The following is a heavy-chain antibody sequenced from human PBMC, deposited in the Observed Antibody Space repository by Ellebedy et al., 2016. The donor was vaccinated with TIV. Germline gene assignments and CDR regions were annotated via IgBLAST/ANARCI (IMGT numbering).Heavy chain of an antibody. CDR3: ASRTRGDYPYFDF. J-gene: IGHJ4*02. CDR1: GFTVSSHY. CDR2: IYSGGTT. D-gene: IGHD4-17*01. Sequence: GGSLRLSCAASGFTVSSHYMSWVRQAPGKGLEWVSLIYSGGTTYYADSVKGRFTISRDNSKNTLYLQMNSLRAEDTALYYCASRTRGDYPYFDFWGQGTLVTVSS. V-gene: IGHV3-53*01.